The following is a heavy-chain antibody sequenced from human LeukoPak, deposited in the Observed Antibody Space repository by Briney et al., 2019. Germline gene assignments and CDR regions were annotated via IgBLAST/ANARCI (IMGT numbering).Heavy chain of an antibody. CDR1: GFTFSSYG. V-gene: IGHV3-33*01. CDR2: IWYDGSNK. J-gene: IGHJ6*02. D-gene: IGHD6-13*01. Sequence: GGSLRLSCAASGFTFSSYGMHWVRQAPGKGLEWVAVIWYDGSNKYYADSVKGRFTISRGNSKNTLYLQMNSLRAEDTAVYYCATSSSWYPRESDYGMDVWGQGTTVTVSS. CDR3: ATSSSWYPRESDYGMDV.